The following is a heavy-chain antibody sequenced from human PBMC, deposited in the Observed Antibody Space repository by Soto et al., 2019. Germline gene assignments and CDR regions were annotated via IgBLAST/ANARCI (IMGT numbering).Heavy chain of an antibody. Sequence: SETLSLTCTVSGGSISSSSYYWGWIGQPPGKGLEWIGSIYYSGSTYYNPSLKSRVTISVDTSKNQFSLKLSSVTAADTAVHYCARHRTGRYYYYYGMDVWGQGTTVTVSS. D-gene: IGHD3-9*01. CDR1: GGSISSSSYY. J-gene: IGHJ6*02. CDR3: ARHRTGRYYYYYGMDV. V-gene: IGHV4-39*01. CDR2: IYYSGST.